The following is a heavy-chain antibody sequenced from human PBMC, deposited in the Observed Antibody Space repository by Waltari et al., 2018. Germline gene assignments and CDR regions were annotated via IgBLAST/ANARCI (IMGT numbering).Heavy chain of an antibody. D-gene: IGHD2-2*01. CDR3: GVHCSSTSCLVDY. V-gene: IGHV3-43D*04. Sequence: EVQLVESGGVVVQPGGSLRLPCAASGSTFDHSPMHWARQAPGKGVEWVSLISWDGGRTYYADSVKGRFTISRDNSKNSLYLQMNSLGAEDTALYYCGVHCSSTSCLVDYWGQGTLVTVSS. CDR1: GSTFDHSP. J-gene: IGHJ4*02. CDR2: ISWDGGRT.